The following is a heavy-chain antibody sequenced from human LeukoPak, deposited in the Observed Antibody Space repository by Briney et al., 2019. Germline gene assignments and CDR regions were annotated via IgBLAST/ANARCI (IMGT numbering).Heavy chain of an antibody. Sequence: ASVKVSSTVSGSSLTELSLYWVRQAPGKGLEWMGGFDVMDAKTFYAQKFQGRVTMTEDSSTDTAYMELSSLRSDDTAFYYCAAGRPYSLLDYWGQGTLLTVSS. CDR2: FDVMDAKT. D-gene: IGHD5-18*01. CDR3: AAGRPYSLLDY. V-gene: IGHV1-24*01. CDR1: GSSLTELS. J-gene: IGHJ4*02.